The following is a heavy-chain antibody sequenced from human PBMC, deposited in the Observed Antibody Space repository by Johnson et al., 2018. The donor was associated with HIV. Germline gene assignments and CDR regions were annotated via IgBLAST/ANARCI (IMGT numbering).Heavy chain of an antibody. D-gene: IGHD6-6*01. CDR1: GFTVSSNY. CDR3: ARDRGIAARPFRYAFDI. CDR2: LYSGGNT. Sequence: VQLVESGGGLVQPGGSLRLSCAASGFTVSSNYMSWVRQAPGKGLEWVSVLYSGGNTYYADTVTVRFTISRDSSKNTLYLQMNNLRAEDTAVYYCARDRGIAARPFRYAFDIWGQGTMVTVSS. J-gene: IGHJ3*02. V-gene: IGHV3-66*01.